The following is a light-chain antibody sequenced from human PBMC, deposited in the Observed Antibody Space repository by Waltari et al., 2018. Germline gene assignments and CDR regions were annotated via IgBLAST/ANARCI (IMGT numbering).Light chain of an antibody. V-gene: IGLV7-46*01. CDR3: FLSYSGARV. CDR1: TGAVTPGHS. CDR2: DTT. J-gene: IGLJ3*02. Sequence: QAVVTQEPSLTVSPGGTVTLTCGSSTGAVTPGHSLYWFQQKPGQAPKTLIYDTTDRHSWTPARFSDSLVGDKAALTLSGAQPEDEADYYCFLSYSGARVFGGGTKLTVL.